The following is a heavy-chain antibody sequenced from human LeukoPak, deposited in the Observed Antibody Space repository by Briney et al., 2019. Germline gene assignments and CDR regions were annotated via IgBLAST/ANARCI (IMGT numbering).Heavy chain of an antibody. CDR3: ARDQRGYSYVSGDY. J-gene: IGHJ4*02. Sequence: GGSLRLSCVASGFTFSSYAMHWVRQAPGKGLEWVAVVSCDGSNKYYADSMKGRFTISRDNAKNTLFLQMNSLRPEDTAVYYCARDQRGYSYVSGDYWGQGTLVTVSS. CDR2: VSCDGSNK. V-gene: IGHV3-30*04. D-gene: IGHD5-18*01. CDR1: GFTFSSYA.